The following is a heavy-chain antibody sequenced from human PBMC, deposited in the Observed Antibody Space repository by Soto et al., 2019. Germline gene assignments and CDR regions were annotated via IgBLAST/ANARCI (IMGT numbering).Heavy chain of an antibody. CDR3: ARDREDVLRFLEWTHKGDSKIKWVDP. D-gene: IGHD3-3*01. CDR1: GYTFTSSS. V-gene: IGHV1-46*01. J-gene: IGHJ5*02. CDR2: INPSGGST. Sequence: QVQLVQSGAEVKKPGVSVKISCKASGYTFTSSSVHWVRQAPGQGLEWMGMINPSGGSTTYAQKFQGRVIMTRDTSTSTVYMELSGLRSDDTAVYYCARDREDVLRFLEWTHKGDSKIKWVDPWGQGTLVTVSS.